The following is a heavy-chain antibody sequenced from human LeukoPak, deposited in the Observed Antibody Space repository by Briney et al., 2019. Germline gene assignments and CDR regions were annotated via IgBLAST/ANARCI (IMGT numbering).Heavy chain of an antibody. CDR1: GITFSRFW. CDR3: ASGGHLDW. J-gene: IGHJ4*02. V-gene: IGHV3-7*03. CDR2: INEDGSEK. Sequence: GGSLLLSCAASGITFSRFWMSWVRQAPGKGLQWVANINEDGSEKHYVDSVKGRFTISRDNAENSLYLQMNSLRAEDTAVYYCASGGHLDWWGQGALVTVAS. D-gene: IGHD3-16*01.